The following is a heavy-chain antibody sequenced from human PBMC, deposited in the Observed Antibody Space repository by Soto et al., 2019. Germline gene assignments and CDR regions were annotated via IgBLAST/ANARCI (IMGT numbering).Heavy chain of an antibody. V-gene: IGHV1-18*01. Sequence: YCIICVRQENGHGLEWMGWISAYNGNTNYAQKRQGRVTMTTDTSTSTAYMELRSLRSDDTAVYYCARQRGYYYDSSGYYCDYWGEGTLVT. CDR2: ISAYNGNT. CDR3: ARQRGYYYDSSGYYCDY. CDR1: YC. J-gene: IGHJ4*02. D-gene: IGHD3-22*01.